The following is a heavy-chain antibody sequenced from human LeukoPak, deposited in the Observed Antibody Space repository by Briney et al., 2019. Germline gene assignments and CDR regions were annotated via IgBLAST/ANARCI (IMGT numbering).Heavy chain of an antibody. D-gene: IGHD5-18*01. V-gene: IGHV4-39*07. CDR3: ARSDGYGLVGI. CDR2: IYSSGST. J-gene: IGHJ3*02. CDR1: AASINSGSNY. Sequence: PSETLSLTSRVSAASINSGSNYWGWIRQPPGKTLEWIGSIYSSGSTNYNPSLKTLVIIMTDTPKNHFSLTLSSVTAADTAVYYCARSDGYGLVGIWGQGTMVTVSS.